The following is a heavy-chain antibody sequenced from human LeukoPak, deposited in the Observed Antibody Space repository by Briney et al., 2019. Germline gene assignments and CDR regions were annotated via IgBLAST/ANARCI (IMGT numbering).Heavy chain of an antibody. D-gene: IGHD6-6*01. CDR1: GFIFSSYA. CDR2: SSNDGRHM. V-gene: IGHV3-23*01. CDR3: ATVMGSSPSTAYFAY. J-gene: IGHJ4*02. Sequence: GGSLRLACGGSGFIFSSYAINWVRQTPGKGLEWLSASSNDGRHMYYTDSVKGRFTPSRDNSRNTVYLQMKGLSVEDTAVYYCATVMGSSPSTAYFAYWGQGTLVTVSS.